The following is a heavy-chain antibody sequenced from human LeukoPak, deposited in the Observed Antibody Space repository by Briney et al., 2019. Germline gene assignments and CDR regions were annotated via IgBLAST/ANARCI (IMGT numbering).Heavy chain of an antibody. CDR1: GGSISSYY. D-gene: IGHD6-19*01. V-gene: IGHV3-7*01. J-gene: IGHJ6*03. Sequence: ETLSLTCTVSGGSISSYYWSWIRQPPGKGLEWVANIKQDGSEKYYVDSVKGRFTISRDNAKNSLYLQMHSLRAEDTAVYYCARYSSGWYYYMDVWGKGTTVTVSS. CDR2: IKQDGSEK. CDR3: ARYSSGWYYYMDV.